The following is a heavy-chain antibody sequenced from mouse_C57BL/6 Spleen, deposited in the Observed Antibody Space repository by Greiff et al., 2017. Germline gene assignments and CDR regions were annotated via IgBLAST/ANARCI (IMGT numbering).Heavy chain of an antibody. CDR3: ARWDDGYYVGFAY. D-gene: IGHD2-3*01. CDR2: IDPSDSYT. Sequence: VQLQQPGAELVMPGASVKLSCKASGYTFTSYWMHWVKQRPGQGLEWIGEIDPSDSYTNYNQKFKGKSTLTVDKSSSTAYMQLSSLTSEDSAVYYCARWDDGYYVGFAYWGQGTLVTVSA. CDR1: GYTFTSYW. J-gene: IGHJ3*01. V-gene: IGHV1-69*01.